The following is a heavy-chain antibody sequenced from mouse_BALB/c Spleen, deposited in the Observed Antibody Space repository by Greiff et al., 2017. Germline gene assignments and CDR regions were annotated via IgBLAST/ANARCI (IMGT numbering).Heavy chain of an antibody. Sequence: EVQGVASGGGLVKPGGSLKLFCAASGFTFSDYYMYWVRQTPEKRLEWGTTIGDGRSYNYYPDSVKGRFTISRDNAKNNLYLQMSSLKSEDAAMYYGARSKDWYFDVWGAGTTVTVSS. CDR2: IGDGRSYN. CDR3: ARSKDWYFDV. J-gene: IGHJ1*01. V-gene: IGHV5-4*02. CDR1: GFTFSDYY.